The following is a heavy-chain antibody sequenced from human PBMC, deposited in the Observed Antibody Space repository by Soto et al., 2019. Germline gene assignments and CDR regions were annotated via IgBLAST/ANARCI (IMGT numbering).Heavy chain of an antibody. V-gene: IGHV4-39*01. CDR3: ARRKDDYGDYADDY. CDR2: IYYSGST. CDR1: GGSISSSSYY. D-gene: IGHD4-17*01. J-gene: IGHJ4*02. Sequence: NPSETLSLTCSVSGGSISSSSYYWGWIRQPPGKGLEWIGSIYYSGSTYYNPSLKSRVTISVDTSKNQFSLKLSSVTAADTAVYYFARRKDDYGDYADDYWGQGTRVTVSS.